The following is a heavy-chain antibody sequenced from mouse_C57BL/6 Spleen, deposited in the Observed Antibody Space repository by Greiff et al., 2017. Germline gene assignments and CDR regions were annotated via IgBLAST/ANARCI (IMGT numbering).Heavy chain of an antibody. Sequence: QVQLQQPGAELVKPGASVKLSCKASGYTFTSYWMQWVKQRPGQGLEWIGEIDPSDSYTNYNQKFKGKATLTVDTSSSTAYMQLSSLTSEDSAVYYCARSGARGSSYDYAMDYWGQGTSVTVSS. J-gene: IGHJ4*01. CDR2: IDPSDSYT. CDR1: GYTFTSYW. V-gene: IGHV1-50*01. D-gene: IGHD1-1*01. CDR3: ARSGARGSSYDYAMDY.